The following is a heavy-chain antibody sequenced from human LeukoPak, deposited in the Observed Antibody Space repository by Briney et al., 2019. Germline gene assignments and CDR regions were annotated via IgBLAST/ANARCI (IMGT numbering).Heavy chain of an antibody. J-gene: IGHJ5*02. V-gene: IGHV4-34*01. CDR2: INHSGST. D-gene: IGHD3-22*01. CDR1: GGSFSGYY. Sequence: PSETLSLTCAVYGGSFSGYYWSWIRQPPGKGLEWIGEINHSGSTNYNPSLKSRVTISVDTSKNQFSLKLSSVTAADTAVYYCARDKDYYDSSGYHNWFDPWGQGTLVTVSS. CDR3: ARDKDYYDSSGYHNWFDP.